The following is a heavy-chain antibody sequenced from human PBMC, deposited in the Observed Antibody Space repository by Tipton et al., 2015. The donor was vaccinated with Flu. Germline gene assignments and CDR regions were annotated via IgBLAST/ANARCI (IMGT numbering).Heavy chain of an antibody. CDR1: GYRFSDFY. D-gene: IGHD3-3*01. V-gene: IGHV1-2*06. CDR3: ARDRARIKSLGEVIRNRYYYYAMDV. Sequence: QVQLVQSGAEVKKPGASVKVSCKASGYRFSDFYIHWVRQAPGQGFEWMGRTNPNNGGTNYAQKFQGRVTMTRDTSISTVYMELSSLRSDDTAVYYCARDRARIKSLGEVIRNRYYYYAMDVWGQGTTVIVSS. J-gene: IGHJ6*02. CDR2: TNPNNGGT.